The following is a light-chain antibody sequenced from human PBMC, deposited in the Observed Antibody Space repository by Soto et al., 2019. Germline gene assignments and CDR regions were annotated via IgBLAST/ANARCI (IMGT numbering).Light chain of an antibody. V-gene: IGKV4-1*01. CDR1: QSVLYSSNNKNY. CDR2: WAS. Sequence: DIVMTQSPDSLAVSLGERATINCKSSQSVLYSSNNKNYLAWYQQKPGQPPKLLIYWASTRESGVPDRFSGSGSGTDFTLTISSLQAEDVAVYYCQQYYTLPTFGPGTKVDIK. CDR3: QQYYTLPT. J-gene: IGKJ3*01.